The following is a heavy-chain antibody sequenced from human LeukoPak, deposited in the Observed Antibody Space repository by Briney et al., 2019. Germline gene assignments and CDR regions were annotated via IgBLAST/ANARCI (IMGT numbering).Heavy chain of an antibody. CDR3: VAYDPLDY. CDR2: ISGSGGST. CDR1: GFRFSSNA. D-gene: IGHD3-16*01. Sequence: GGSLTLSCAASGFRFSSNAMSWGRQAPGEGLEWVSGISGSGGSTNYADSVKGRFTISRDTSKSTLYLQMNRLRGEDTAIYYCVAYDPLDYWGQGTLVTVSS. V-gene: IGHV3-23*01. J-gene: IGHJ4*02.